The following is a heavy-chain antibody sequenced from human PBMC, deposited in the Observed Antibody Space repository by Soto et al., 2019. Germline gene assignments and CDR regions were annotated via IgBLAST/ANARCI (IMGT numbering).Heavy chain of an antibody. Sequence: EVQLVESGGGLVKPGGSLRLSCAASGFTFSSYSMNWVRQAPGKGLEWVSSISSSSSYIYYADSVKGRFTISRDNAKNSLYLQMNSLRAEDPAVYYCARGDIVVGPAAFGFDCWGQGTLVTFSS. D-gene: IGHD2-2*01. CDR3: ARGDIVVGPAAFGFDC. J-gene: IGHJ4*02. V-gene: IGHV3-21*01. CDR2: ISSSSSYI. CDR1: GFTFSSYS.